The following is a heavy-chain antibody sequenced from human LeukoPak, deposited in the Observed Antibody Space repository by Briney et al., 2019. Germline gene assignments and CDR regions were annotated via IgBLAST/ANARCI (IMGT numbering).Heavy chain of an antibody. CDR1: GFTFSSYE. J-gene: IGHJ4*02. Sequence: PGGSLRLSCAASGFTFSSYEMNWVRQAPGKWLEWVSYISSSGSTIYYADSVKGRFTISRDNAKNSLYLQMNSLRAEDTAVYYCARDLRGIFNYWGQGTLVTVSS. CDR2: ISSSGSTI. V-gene: IGHV3-48*03. CDR3: ARDLRGIFNY.